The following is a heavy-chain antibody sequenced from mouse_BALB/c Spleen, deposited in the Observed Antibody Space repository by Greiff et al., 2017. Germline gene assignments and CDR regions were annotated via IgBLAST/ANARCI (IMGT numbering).Heavy chain of an antibody. CDR3: ATMITPYYLDY. J-gene: IGHJ2*01. D-gene: IGHD2-4*01. CDR2: IDPANGNT. V-gene: IGHV14-3*02. CDR1: GFNIKDTY. Sequence: VQLQQSGAELVKPGASVKLSCTASGFNIKDTYLHWVKQRPEQGLEWIGRIDPANGNTKYDPKFQGKATITADTSSNTAYLQLSSLTSEDTAVYYCATMITPYYLDYWGQGTTRTVSS.